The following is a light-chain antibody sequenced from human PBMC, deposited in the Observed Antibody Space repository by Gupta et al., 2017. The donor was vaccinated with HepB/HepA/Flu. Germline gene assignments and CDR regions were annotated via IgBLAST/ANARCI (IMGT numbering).Light chain of an antibody. CDR3: CSYAGSTTFYV. CDR1: SSDVGSYNL. Sequence: QPALTQPASVSGSPGQSITISCPGTSSDVGSYNLVSWYQHYPGKPPKLMIYEVNKWPSGVSNRFSGSKSGNTASLTISGLQAEDEADYYCCSYAGSTTFYVFGTGTKVTVL. J-gene: IGLJ1*01. CDR2: EVN. V-gene: IGLV2-23*02.